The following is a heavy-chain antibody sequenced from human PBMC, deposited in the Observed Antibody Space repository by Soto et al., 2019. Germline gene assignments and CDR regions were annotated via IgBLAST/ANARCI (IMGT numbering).Heavy chain of an antibody. V-gene: IGHV3-21*01. Sequence: EVLLVESGGGLVKPGGSLRLSCAASGVTFSTYNMHWFRQAPGKGLEWVSSINGRGNYIYYTDAVKGRFTISRDNAKTSLYLKMNSLRAEDTAVYYCAREDGIVGATSAFDYWGQGTLVTVSS. D-gene: IGHD1-26*01. CDR2: INGRGNYI. CDR3: AREDGIVGATSAFDY. CDR1: GVTFSTYN. J-gene: IGHJ4*02.